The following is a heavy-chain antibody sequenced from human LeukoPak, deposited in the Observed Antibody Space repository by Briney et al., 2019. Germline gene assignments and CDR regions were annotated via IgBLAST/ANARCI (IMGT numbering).Heavy chain of an antibody. CDR1: GFTFSSWW. Sequence: GGSLRLSCAVSGFTFSSWWMTWVRQAPGKGLEGVANIKQDGSEKNYVDSVKGRFTISRDNAKNSLDLQMNRLRAEDTAVCYCARGHIGMDVWGKGTTVTVSS. CDR3: ARGHIGMDV. J-gene: IGHJ6*04. CDR2: IKQDGSEK. V-gene: IGHV3-7*01. D-gene: IGHD5-12*01.